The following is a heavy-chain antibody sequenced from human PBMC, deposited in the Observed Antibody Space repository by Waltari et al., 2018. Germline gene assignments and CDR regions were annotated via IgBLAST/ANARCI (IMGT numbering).Heavy chain of an antibody. CDR2: ISSSSSTI. J-gene: IGHJ4*02. CDR1: GFTFSSYS. CDR3: ARGGRWELLRYFDY. D-gene: IGHD1-26*01. Sequence: EVQLVESGGGLVQPGGSLRLSCAASGFTFSSYSMNWDRQAPGKGLEWVSYISSSSSTIYYADSVKGRYTISRDNAKNSLYLQMNSLRAEDTAVYYCARGGRWELLRYFDYWGQGTLVTVSS. V-gene: IGHV3-48*04.